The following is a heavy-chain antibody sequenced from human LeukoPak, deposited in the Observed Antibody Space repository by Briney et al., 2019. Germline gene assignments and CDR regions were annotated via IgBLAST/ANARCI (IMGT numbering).Heavy chain of an antibody. CDR1: GGSISSYY. Sequence: SETLSLTCTVSGGSISSYYWSWIRQPPGKGLEWIGEINHSGSTNYNPSLKSRVTISVDTSKNQFSLKLSSVTAADTAVYYCAGRYTPLDYWGQGTLVTVSS. J-gene: IGHJ4*02. CDR2: INHSGST. D-gene: IGHD1-1*01. V-gene: IGHV4-34*01. CDR3: AGRYTPLDY.